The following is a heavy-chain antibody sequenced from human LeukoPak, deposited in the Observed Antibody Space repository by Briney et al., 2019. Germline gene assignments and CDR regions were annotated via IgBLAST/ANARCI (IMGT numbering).Heavy chain of an antibody. D-gene: IGHD4-23*01. CDR3: ARDTVDAYDI. V-gene: IGHV3-21*01. CDR1: GFTFSSYS. Sequence: KPGGSLRLSCAASGFTFSSYSMNWVRQAPGKGLEWVSSISSSSSYIYYADSVKGRFTISRDNAKNSLYLQMNTLRAEDTPVYYCARDTVDAYDIWGQGTMVTVSS. CDR2: ISSSSSYI. J-gene: IGHJ3*02.